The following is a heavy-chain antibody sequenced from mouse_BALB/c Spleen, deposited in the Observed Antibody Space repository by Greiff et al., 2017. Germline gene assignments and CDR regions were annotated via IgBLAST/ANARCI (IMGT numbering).Heavy chain of an antibody. CDR3: ARAPGSSYVDAMDY. J-gene: IGHJ4*01. CDR2: IWGDGST. CDR1: GFSLTGYG. Sequence: VQGVESGPGLVAPSQSLSITCTVSGFSLTGYGVNWVRQPPGKGLEWLGMIWGDGSTDYNSALKSRLSISKDNSKSQVFLKMNSLQTDDTARYYCARAPGSSYVDAMDYWGQGTSVTVSS. D-gene: IGHD1-1*01. V-gene: IGHV2-6-7*01.